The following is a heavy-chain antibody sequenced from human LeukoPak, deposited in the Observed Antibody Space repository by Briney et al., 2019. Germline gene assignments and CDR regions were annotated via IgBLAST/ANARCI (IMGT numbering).Heavy chain of an antibody. CDR1: GFTFSSYG. D-gene: IGHD3-3*01. Sequence: GGSLRLSCAASGFTFSSYGMHWVRQAPGKGLEWVAVIWYDGSNKYYADSVKGRFTISRDNSKNTLYLQMNSLRAEDTAVYYCARDSKPRITIFGFRFDPWGQGTLVTVSS. CDR3: ARDSKPRITIFGFRFDP. J-gene: IGHJ5*02. V-gene: IGHV3-33*01. CDR2: IWYDGSNK.